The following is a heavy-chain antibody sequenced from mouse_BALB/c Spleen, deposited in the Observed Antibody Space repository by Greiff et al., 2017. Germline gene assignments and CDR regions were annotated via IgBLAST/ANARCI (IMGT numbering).Heavy chain of an antibody. CDR2: IDPANGNT. J-gene: IGHJ4*01. CDR1: GFNIKDTY. D-gene: IGHD1-2*01. V-gene: IGHV14-3*02. Sequence: EVQLVESGAELVKPGASVKLSCTASGFNIKDTYMHWVKQRPEQGLEWIGRIDPANGNTKYDPKFQGKATITADTSSNTAYLQLSSLTSEDTAVYYCALHYYGYYAMDYWGQGTSVTVSS. CDR3: ALHYYGYYAMDY.